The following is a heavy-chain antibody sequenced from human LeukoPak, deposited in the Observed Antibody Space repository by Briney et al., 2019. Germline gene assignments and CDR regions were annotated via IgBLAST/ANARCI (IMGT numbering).Heavy chain of an antibody. D-gene: IGHD1-26*01. Sequence: PGGSLRLSCAASGFTFSDYYMSWFRHAPGKGLEWVSYISTSSSSTTYADSVKGRFTISRDNAKNSLYLQMNSLRGEDTAVYFCAGAREWGQGTLVTVSS. V-gene: IGHV3-11*03. CDR3: AGARE. CDR1: GFTFSDYY. J-gene: IGHJ4*02. CDR2: ISTSSSST.